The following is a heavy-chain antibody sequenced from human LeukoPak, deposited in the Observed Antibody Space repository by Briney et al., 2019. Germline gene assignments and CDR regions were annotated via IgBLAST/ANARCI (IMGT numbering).Heavy chain of an antibody. D-gene: IGHD6-19*01. CDR1: GFTFDDYG. CDR3: ARAPYSSGWYAGTDY. CDR2: IDRNGDST. J-gene: IGHJ4*02. V-gene: IGHV3-20*04. Sequence: PGGSLRLSCAASGFTFDDYGMSWVRQAPGKGLEWVSGIDRNGDSTGYADSVEGRFTISRDNAKNSLYLQMDSLRAEDTALYYCARAPYSSGWYAGTDYWGQGTLVTVSS.